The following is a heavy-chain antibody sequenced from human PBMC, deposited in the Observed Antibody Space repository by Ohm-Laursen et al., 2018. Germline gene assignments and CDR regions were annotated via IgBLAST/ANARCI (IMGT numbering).Heavy chain of an antibody. CDR1: GFSLSTTKMC. D-gene: IGHD5-12*01. CDR3: ARIVAGPDYFDY. J-gene: IGHJ4*02. Sequence: TQTLTLTSTFSGFSLSTTKMCVNWIRQPPGKALEWLARIDWDDDKYYSTSLKTRLTISKDTSKNQVVLTMTSMDPLDTATYYCARIVAGPDYFDYWGQGTLVTVSS. V-gene: IGHV2-70*11. CDR2: IDWDDDK.